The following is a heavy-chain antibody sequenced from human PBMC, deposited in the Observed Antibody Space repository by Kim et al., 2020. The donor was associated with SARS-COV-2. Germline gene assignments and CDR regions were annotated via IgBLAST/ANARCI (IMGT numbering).Heavy chain of an antibody. CDR2: IGTAGDT. CDR1: GFTFSSYD. J-gene: IGHJ4*02. V-gene: IGHV3-13*04. CDR3: ARAGDSGSYSSPWSFDY. Sequence: GGSLRLSCAASGFTFSSYDMHWVRQTTGKGLEWVSAIGTAGDTYYPGSVKGRFTISRENAKNSLYLQMNSLIAGDTAVYYCARAGDSGSYSSPWSFDYWGPGTLVTVSS. D-gene: IGHD1-26*01.